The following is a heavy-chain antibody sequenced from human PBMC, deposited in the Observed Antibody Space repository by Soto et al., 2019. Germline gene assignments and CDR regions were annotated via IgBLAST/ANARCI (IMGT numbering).Heavy chain of an antibody. V-gene: IGHV1-24*01. CDR3: ATPLAVAGTGVPIY. CDR1: GYTLTELS. J-gene: IGHJ4*02. D-gene: IGHD6-19*01. CDR2: FDPEDGET. Sequence: ASLQVSCKYSGYTLTELSIHWVRQAPGKGLEWMGGFDPEDGETIYAQKFQGRVTMTEDTSTDTAYMELSSLRSEDTAVYYCATPLAVAGTGVPIYWGQGTLVTVSS.